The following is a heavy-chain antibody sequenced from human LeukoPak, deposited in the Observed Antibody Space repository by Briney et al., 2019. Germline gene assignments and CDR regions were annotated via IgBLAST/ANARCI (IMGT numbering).Heavy chain of an antibody. CDR1: GYTFTGHY. J-gene: IGHJ4*02. V-gene: IGHV1-2*02. CDR3: ARDQAGNSFDY. CDR2: IKPDTGAT. Sequence: ASVKVSCKASGYTFTGHYLHWVRQAPGQGVEWMGWIKPDTGATRYAQRFQGRVTITRDTSISTVYMELSRLGSDDTAVYYCARDQAGNSFDYWGQGTLVTVSS. D-gene: IGHD4-23*01.